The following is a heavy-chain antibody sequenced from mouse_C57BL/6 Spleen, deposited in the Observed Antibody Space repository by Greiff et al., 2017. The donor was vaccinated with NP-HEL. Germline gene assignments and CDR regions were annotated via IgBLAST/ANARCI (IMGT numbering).Heavy chain of an antibody. D-gene: IGHD3-2*02. CDR2: IDPSDSYT. CDR1: GYTFTSYW. V-gene: IGHV1-69*01. Sequence: QVQLQQSGAELVMPGASVKLSCKASGYTFTSYWMHWVKQRPGQGLEWIGEIDPSDSYTNYNQKFKGKSTLTVDKSSSTAYMQLSSLTSEDSAVYYCARYSSGWFAYWGQGTLVTVSA. J-gene: IGHJ3*01. CDR3: ARYSSGWFAY.